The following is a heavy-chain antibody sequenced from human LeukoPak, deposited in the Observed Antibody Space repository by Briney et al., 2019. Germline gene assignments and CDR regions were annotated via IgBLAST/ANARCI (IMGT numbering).Heavy chain of an antibody. CDR2: INHSGST. Sequence: SETLSLICTVSGGSISSYYWTWIRQPPGKGLEWIGEINHSGSTNYNPSLRSRVTISVDTSKNQFSLKLFSVTAADTAVYYCARGRDDYNFAYWGQGTLVTVSS. J-gene: IGHJ4*02. D-gene: IGHD5-24*01. CDR3: ARGRDDYNFAY. CDR1: GGSISSYY. V-gene: IGHV4-34*01.